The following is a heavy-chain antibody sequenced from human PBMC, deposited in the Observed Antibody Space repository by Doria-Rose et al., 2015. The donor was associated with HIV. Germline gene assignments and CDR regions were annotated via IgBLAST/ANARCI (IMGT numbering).Heavy chain of an antibody. J-gene: IGHJ6*02. CDR2: IMNTGEDI. CDR3: ARYWGRSGHHWLDMDV. CDR1: GFTFSSYS. V-gene: IGHV3-21*01. Sequence: VQLQESGGGLVKPGGSLRLSCVASGFTFSSYSMNWVRQAPGKGLEWVSYIMNTGEDISYADSVKGRFTISRDNAKSSVYLQMNSLRVEDSAVYYCARYWGRSGHHWLDMDVWGQGTTVTVSS. D-gene: IGHD7-27*01.